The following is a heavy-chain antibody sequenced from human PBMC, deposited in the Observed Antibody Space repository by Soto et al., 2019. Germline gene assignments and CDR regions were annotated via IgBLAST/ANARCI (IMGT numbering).Heavy chain of an antibody. CDR3: ARVNPPYP. V-gene: IGHV3-53*01. Sequence: GSLRLSCAAPGFSFSSNGMSWVRQAPGKGLEWVSFIYSGDNTHYAGSVKGRFIISRDNSKNTVYLQMNSLRAEDTDVYYCARVNPPYPWGQGTLVTVSS. CDR2: IYSGDNT. J-gene: IGHJ5*02. CDR1: GFSFSSNG.